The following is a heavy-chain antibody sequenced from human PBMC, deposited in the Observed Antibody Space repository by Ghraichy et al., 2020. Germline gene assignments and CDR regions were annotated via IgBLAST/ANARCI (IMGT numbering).Heavy chain of an antibody. CDR3: ARVVLDSSGYYYVRYFDY. CDR2: ISAYNSNT. CDR1: GYTFTSYG. V-gene: IGHV1-18*01. J-gene: IGHJ4*02. Sequence: ASVKVSCKASGYTFTSYGISWVRQAPGQGLEWMGWISAYNSNTNYAQKHQGRVTMTTDTSTSTAYMELRSLRSDDTAVYYCARVVLDSSGYYYVRYFDYWGQGTLVTVSS. D-gene: IGHD3-22*01.